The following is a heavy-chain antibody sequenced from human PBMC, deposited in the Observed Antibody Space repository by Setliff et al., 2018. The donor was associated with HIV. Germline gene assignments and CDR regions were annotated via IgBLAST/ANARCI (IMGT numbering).Heavy chain of an antibody. Sequence: ETLSLSCAASGFTFSNSGMHWVRQAPGKGLEWVSAISGSGGSTYYADSVKGRFTISRDNSKNTLYLQMNSLRAEDTAVYYCAKDWRVWFGELSQDYYYGMDVWGQGTTVTVSS. CDR2: ISGSGGST. J-gene: IGHJ6*02. CDR1: GFTFSNSG. CDR3: AKDWRVWFGELSQDYYYGMDV. D-gene: IGHD3-10*01. V-gene: IGHV3-NL1*01.